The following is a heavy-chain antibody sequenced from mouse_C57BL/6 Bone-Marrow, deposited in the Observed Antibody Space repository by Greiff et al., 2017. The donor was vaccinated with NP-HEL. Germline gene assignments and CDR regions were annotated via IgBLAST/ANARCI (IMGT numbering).Heavy chain of an antibody. CDR1: GYTFTSYW. CDR2: IDPSDSYT. CDR3: AREEYGKRYYYAMDY. J-gene: IGHJ4*01. Sequence: QVQLQQSGAELVRPGTSVKLSCKASGYTFTSYWMHWVKQRPGQGLEWIGVIDPSDSYTNYNQKFKGKATLTVDTSSSTAYMQLSSLTSEDSAVYYCAREEYGKRYYYAMDYWGQGTSVTVSS. D-gene: IGHD2-1*01. V-gene: IGHV1-59*01.